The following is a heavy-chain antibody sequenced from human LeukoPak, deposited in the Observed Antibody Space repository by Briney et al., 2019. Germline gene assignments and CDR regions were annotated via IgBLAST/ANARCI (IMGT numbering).Heavy chain of an antibody. CDR3: ARDGEMPTIYFDY. CDR1: GFTFRSLW. J-gene: IGHJ4*02. Sequence: PGGSLRLSRSVSGFTFRSLWMSWVPQAPGKGLECVANITQGGSETYHVDPVKGRFTISKDNATNSLFLRMNTLRAADTAVYYCARDGEMPTIYFDYWGQGTLVTVSS. V-gene: IGHV3-7*01. D-gene: IGHD5-24*01. CDR2: ITQGGSET.